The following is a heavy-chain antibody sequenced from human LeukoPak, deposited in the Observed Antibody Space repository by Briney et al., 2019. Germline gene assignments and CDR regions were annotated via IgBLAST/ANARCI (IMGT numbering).Heavy chain of an antibody. J-gene: IGHJ3*02. D-gene: IGHD1-7*01. CDR1: GGTISRNY. CDR2: IDYSGST. Sequence: SETLSLTCTVSGGTISRNYWSWIRQPPGKGLEWVAYIDYSGSTNYNPSLKSRLTISMDASKNQFSLTLSSVTAADTAVYYCARDRRRELPHAFDIWGQGTMVTVSS. V-gene: IGHV4-59*01. CDR3: ARDRRRELPHAFDI.